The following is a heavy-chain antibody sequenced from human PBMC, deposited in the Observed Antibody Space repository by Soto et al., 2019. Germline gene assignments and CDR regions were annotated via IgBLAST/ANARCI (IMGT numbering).Heavy chain of an antibody. J-gene: IGHJ4*02. CDR3: ARGQWELYYFDY. CDR1: GGTFSSYA. Sequence: ASVKVSCKASGGTFSSYAISWVRQAPGQGLEWMGGIIPIFGTANYAQKFQGRVTITADESTGTAYMELSSLRSEDTAVYYCARGQWELYYFDYWGQGTLVTVSS. D-gene: IGHD1-26*01. V-gene: IGHV1-69*13. CDR2: IIPIFGTA.